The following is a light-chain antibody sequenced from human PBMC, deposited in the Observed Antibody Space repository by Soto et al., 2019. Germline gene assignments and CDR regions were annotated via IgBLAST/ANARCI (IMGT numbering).Light chain of an antibody. Sequence: QSVLTQPPSASVSPGQSVTISCTGTSSDVGGYNYVSWYQQHPGKAPKLMISEVSKRPSGVPDRFSGSKSGNTASLTVSGLQAEDEADYYCSSFAGNNNLVFGGGTKVTVL. V-gene: IGLV2-8*01. CDR1: SSDVGGYNY. J-gene: IGLJ2*01. CDR3: SSFAGNNNLV. CDR2: EVS.